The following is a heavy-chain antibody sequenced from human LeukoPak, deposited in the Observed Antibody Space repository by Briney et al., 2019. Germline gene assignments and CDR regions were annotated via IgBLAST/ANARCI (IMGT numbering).Heavy chain of an antibody. CDR1: GYTFANFG. D-gene: IGHD3-10*01. CDR2: IRVFNGNT. Sequence: GASVKVSCKASGYTFANFGINWVRQAPRQGLEWMGWIRVFNGNTNYAQKFQGRVTMTTDTSTGTAYMELTSLRSDDTAVYYCARDHVSSANYFDFWGQGTLVTVSS. V-gene: IGHV1-18*01. J-gene: IGHJ4*02. CDR3: ARDHVSSANYFDF.